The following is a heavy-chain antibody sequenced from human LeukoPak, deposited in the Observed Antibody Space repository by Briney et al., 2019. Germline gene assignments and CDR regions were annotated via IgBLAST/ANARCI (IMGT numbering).Heavy chain of an antibody. V-gene: IGHV1-8*03. Sequence: GASVTVSCTASGYTFTSYDIKWVRQATGQGIEWMGWMNPNSGNTGYTQKFQGRVTITRNTSISTAYMELSSLRSEDTAVYYCARDGKYSGSHEGAFDIWGQGTMVAVSS. J-gene: IGHJ3*02. CDR2: MNPNSGNT. CDR1: GYTFTSYD. CDR3: ARDGKYSGSHEGAFDI. D-gene: IGHD1-26*01.